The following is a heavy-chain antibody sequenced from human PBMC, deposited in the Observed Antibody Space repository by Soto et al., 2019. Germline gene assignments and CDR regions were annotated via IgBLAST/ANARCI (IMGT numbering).Heavy chain of an antibody. D-gene: IGHD4-17*01. CDR1: GFTFSSYA. Sequence: QVQLVESGGGVVQPGRSLRLSCAASGFTFSSYAMHWVRQAPGKGLEWVAVISYDGSNKYYADSVKGRFTISRDNSKNTLYLQTNSLRAEDTAVYYCAREGALSTVTTRNYYYYYGLDVWGQGTTVTVCS. CDR2: ISYDGSNK. CDR3: AREGALSTVTTRNYYYYYGLDV. V-gene: IGHV3-30-3*01. J-gene: IGHJ6*02.